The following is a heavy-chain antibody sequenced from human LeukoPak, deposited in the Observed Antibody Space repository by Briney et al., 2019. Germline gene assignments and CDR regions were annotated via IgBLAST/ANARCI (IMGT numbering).Heavy chain of an antibody. Sequence: GGSLRLSCAASGFMFNTYSMNWVRQAPGKGLEWVSYIKSSSDTIYYADSVKGRFTISRDNAKNSLYLQMNSLRDEDTAVYFCVRSLEFDYWGQGTLVTVSS. J-gene: IGHJ4*02. CDR3: VRSLEFDY. CDR2: IKSSSDTI. V-gene: IGHV3-48*02. D-gene: IGHD3-3*01. CDR1: GFMFNTYS.